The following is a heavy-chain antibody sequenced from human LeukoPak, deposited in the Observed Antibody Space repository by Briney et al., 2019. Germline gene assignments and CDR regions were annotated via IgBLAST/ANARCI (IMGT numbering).Heavy chain of an antibody. CDR3: VAGTGYSDFDY. V-gene: IGHV3-15*01. Sequence: PGGSLRLSCAASGFTFNNAWMNWVRQAPGKGLEWVGRIKSKTDGGTIDYAAPVKGRFTISRDDSKNTLNLQMNSLKTEDTAVYYCVAGTGYSDFDYWGQGTLVTVFS. CDR2: IKSKTDGGTI. J-gene: IGHJ4*02. D-gene: IGHD3-9*01. CDR1: GFTFNNAW.